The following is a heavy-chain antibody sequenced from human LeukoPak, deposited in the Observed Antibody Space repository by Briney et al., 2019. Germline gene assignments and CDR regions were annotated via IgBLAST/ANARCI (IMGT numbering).Heavy chain of an antibody. J-gene: IGHJ5*02. CDR3: ARARWELSSSSEFDP. CDR1: GGSISSYY. V-gene: IGHV4-59*12. Sequence: SETLSLTCTVSGGSISSYYWTWIRQPPGKGLVWIGYISYSGTTNYNPSLKSRVTILVDTSKNQFSLKLTSVTAADTAVYYCARARWELSSSSEFDPWGQGTLVTVSS. CDR2: ISYSGTT. D-gene: IGHD6-6*01.